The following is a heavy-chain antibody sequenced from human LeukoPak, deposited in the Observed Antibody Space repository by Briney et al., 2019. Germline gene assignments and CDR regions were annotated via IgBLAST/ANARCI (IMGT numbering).Heavy chain of an antibody. V-gene: IGHV1-69*05. Sequence: SVKVSCKASGGTFSSYAIGWVRQAPGQGLEWMGGIIPIFGTANYAQKFQGRVTITTDESTSTAYMELSSLRSEDTAVYYCARGVVVPAAMGADYWGQGTLVTVSS. CDR1: GGTFSSYA. D-gene: IGHD2-2*01. CDR2: IIPIFGTA. J-gene: IGHJ4*02. CDR3: ARGVVVPAAMGADY.